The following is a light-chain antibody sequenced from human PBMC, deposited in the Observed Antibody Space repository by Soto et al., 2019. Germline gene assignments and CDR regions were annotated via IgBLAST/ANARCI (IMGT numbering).Light chain of an antibody. J-gene: IGKJ1*01. V-gene: IGKV3-20*01. CDR2: GAT. CDR1: QSVNSDF. CDR3: QQYGSSVRT. Sequence: DIALTQSPGTLSLSPGDRAILSCRASQSVNSDFLAWYQQRPGQAPRLLIYGATIRATGIPDKFSGSGSGTDSTLTISRLEHEDFAVYYCQQYGSSVRTFGQGTKVEIK.